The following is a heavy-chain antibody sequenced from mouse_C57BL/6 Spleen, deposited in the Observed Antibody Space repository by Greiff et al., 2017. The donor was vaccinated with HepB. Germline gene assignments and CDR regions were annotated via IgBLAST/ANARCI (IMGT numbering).Heavy chain of an antibody. CDR1: GFNIKDDY. J-gene: IGHJ2*01. Sequence: VHVKQSGAELVRPGASVKLSCTASGFNIKDDYMHWVKQRPEQGLEWIGWIDPENGDTEYATKFQGKATITEDTSSNTAYLQRSSLTSEVTAVYKYASYYGSSDGWGQGTTLTVSS. CDR3: ASYYGSSDG. D-gene: IGHD1-1*01. V-gene: IGHV14-4*01. CDR2: IDPENGDT.